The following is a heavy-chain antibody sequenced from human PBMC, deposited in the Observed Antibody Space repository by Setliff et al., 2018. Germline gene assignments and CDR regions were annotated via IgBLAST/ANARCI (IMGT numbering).Heavy chain of an antibody. CDR1: GGTFSSYD. V-gene: IGHV1-8*01. J-gene: IGHJ4*02. Sequence: ASVKVSCKASGGTFSSYDINWVRQATGQGLEWMGWMNPNSGNTGYAQKLQGRVTFTRNTSTNTAYMELSSLISEDTAVYYCARGPSWQGGAYYFDFWGQGTLVTVSS. CDR2: MNPNSGNT. CDR3: ARGPSWQGGAYYFDF. D-gene: IGHD1-26*01.